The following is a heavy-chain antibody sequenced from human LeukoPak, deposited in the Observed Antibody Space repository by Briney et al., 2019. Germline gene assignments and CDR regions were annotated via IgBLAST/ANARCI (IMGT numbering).Heavy chain of an antibody. J-gene: IGHJ4*02. D-gene: IGHD3-10*01. CDR1: GFTFTSYW. CDR2: ISSSSSYI. Sequence: PGGSLRLSCAASGFTFTSYWMTWVRQTPEKGLEWVSSISSSSSYIYYADSVKGRFTISRDNAKNSLYLQMNSLRAEDTAVYYCARAMVRGVLDYWGQGTLVTVSS. V-gene: IGHV3-21*01. CDR3: ARAMVRGVLDY.